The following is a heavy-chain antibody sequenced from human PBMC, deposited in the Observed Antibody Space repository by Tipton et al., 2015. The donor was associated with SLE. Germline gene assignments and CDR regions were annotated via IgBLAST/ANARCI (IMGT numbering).Heavy chain of an antibody. CDR3: ARGPFQRWPPGAY. CDR2: IADTGSP. V-gene: IGHV4-34*01. Sequence: TLSLTCAVYVGSFSGYHWTWFRQPPGQGLEWMGEIADTGSPNYNPSLKSRVTISLDTSKSQFSLILNSLTAADTAVYYCARGPFQRWPPGAYWGQGTLVTVSS. D-gene: IGHD6-19*01. J-gene: IGHJ4*02. CDR1: VGSFSGYH.